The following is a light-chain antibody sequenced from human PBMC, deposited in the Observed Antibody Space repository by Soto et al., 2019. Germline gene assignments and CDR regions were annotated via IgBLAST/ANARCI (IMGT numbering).Light chain of an antibody. Sequence: DFTMTQSPDSLAVSLGETATINCKSSQSLLYSSNNKNYLAWYQQKPGQPPKLLMTWASTRESGVPDRFSGSGSATDFTLTINRLQAEDVAVYYCQQYYDIPFTFGGGTKVEIK. CDR2: WAS. J-gene: IGKJ4*01. CDR1: QSLLYSSNNKNY. V-gene: IGKV4-1*01. CDR3: QQYYDIPFT.